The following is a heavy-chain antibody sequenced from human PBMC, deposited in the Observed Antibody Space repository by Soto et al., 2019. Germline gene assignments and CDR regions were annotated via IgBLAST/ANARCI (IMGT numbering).Heavy chain of an antibody. D-gene: IGHD3-10*01. CDR1: GFTFSSYA. J-gene: IGHJ6*02. Sequence: EVQLLESGGGLVQSGGSLRLSCAASGFTFSSYAMSWVRQAPGKGLEWVSAISGTGGRTYYADSVKGRFTISRDNSKNTLYLQMHSLRAEDTAVYYCASPLGMVRGIVLYGVDVWGQGTTVTVSS. V-gene: IGHV3-23*01. CDR2: ISGTGGRT. CDR3: ASPLGMVRGIVLYGVDV.